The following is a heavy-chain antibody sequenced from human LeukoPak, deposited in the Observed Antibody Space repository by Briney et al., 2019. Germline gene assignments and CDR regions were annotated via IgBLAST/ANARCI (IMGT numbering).Heavy chain of an antibody. CDR2: ISAYNGNT. CDR1: GYTFTSYG. CDR3: ARVHHMTTVNWFDP. V-gene: IGHV1-18*01. Sequence: ASVKVSCKASGYTFTSYGISWVRQAPGQGLEWMGWISAYNGNTNYAQKLQGRVTMTTDTSTSTAYMELRSLRSDDTAVYYCARVHHMTTVNWFDPWGQGTLVTVSS. J-gene: IGHJ5*02. D-gene: IGHD4-11*01.